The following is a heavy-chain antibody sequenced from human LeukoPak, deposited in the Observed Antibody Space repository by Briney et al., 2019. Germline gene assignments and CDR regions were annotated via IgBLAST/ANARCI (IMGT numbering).Heavy chain of an antibody. V-gene: IGHV4-38-2*02. CDR1: DYSISIGYY. CDR3: ARMCSGSSCPFDS. D-gene: IGHD2-2*01. J-gene: IGHJ4*02. CDR2: IYHSGGT. Sequence: SETLSLTCTVSDYSISIGYYWGSIRQPPGKGLEWIGNIYHSGGTNHNPHLESRVTISVDTSKNHFSLKLSSVTAADTAVYYCARMCSGSSCPFDSWGQGTLVTVSS.